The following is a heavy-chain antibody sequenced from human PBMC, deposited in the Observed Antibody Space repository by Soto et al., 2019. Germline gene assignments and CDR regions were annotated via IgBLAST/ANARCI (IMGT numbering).Heavy chain of an antibody. CDR2: ISASGDNS. Sequence: EVQLLESGGGLVQPGGSLRLSCAASGFTFSTYAMSWVRQAPGKGLEWVAGISASGDNSYYADSVKGRFTISRDNSKATLYPQMNSLGAEDTAVYYCADGGEWSFNFVYWGHGTLVTVSS. J-gene: IGHJ4*01. V-gene: IGHV3-23*01. CDR3: ADGGEWSFNFVY. CDR1: GFTFSTYA. D-gene: IGHD3-3*01.